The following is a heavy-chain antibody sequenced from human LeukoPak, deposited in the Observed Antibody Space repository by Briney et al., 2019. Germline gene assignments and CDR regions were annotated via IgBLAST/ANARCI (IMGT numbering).Heavy chain of an antibody. J-gene: IGHJ3*01. V-gene: IGHV3-7*01. CDR3: TCELDRADGL. CDR1: GFSFSSYW. CDR2: MNLDGREK. D-gene: IGHD2-8*01. Sequence: GGSLRLSCAASGFSFSSYWLSWVRQAPGKGLEWVANMNLDGREKYYEDSVRGRFTISRDNAKNSLYLQMNSLRAEDTAVYYCTCELDRADGLLGQGTMVTVSS.